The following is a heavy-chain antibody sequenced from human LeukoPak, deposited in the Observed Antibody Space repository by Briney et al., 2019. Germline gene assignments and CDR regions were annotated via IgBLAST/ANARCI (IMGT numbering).Heavy chain of an antibody. CDR3: AKPEGFIVVVPAAPYSFDY. D-gene: IGHD2-2*01. CDR1: GFTVSSNY. J-gene: IGHJ4*02. CDR2: ISGSGGST. Sequence: GGSLRLSCAASGFTVSSNYMSWVRQAPGKGLEWVSAISGSGGSTYYADSVKGRFTISRDNSKNTLYLQMNSLRAEDTAVYYCAKPEGFIVVVPAAPYSFDYWGQGTLVTVSS. V-gene: IGHV3-23*01.